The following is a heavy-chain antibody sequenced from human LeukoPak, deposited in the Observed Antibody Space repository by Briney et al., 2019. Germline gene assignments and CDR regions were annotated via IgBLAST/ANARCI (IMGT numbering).Heavy chain of an antibody. Sequence: SETLSLTCTVSGGSISSYYWSWIRPPPGKGLEWIGYIYYSGSTNYNPSLKSRLTISADTSKNQFSLKLSSVTAADTAVYFCARHEGYSYAFAYWGQGTLVTVSS. V-gene: IGHV4-59*08. D-gene: IGHD5-18*01. CDR1: GGSISSYY. CDR2: IYYSGST. J-gene: IGHJ4*02. CDR3: ARHEGYSYAFAY.